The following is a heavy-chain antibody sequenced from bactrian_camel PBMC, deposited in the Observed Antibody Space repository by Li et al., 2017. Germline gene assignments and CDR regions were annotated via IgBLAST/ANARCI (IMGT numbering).Heavy chain of an antibody. D-gene: IGHD3*01. CDR1: IGRYSNKR. J-gene: IGHJ4*01. CDR3: ALLPGTHDCLPTLSKVGYVH. Sequence: HVQLVESGGGLVQPGESLRLSCVVSIGRYSNKRLGWFRQAPGKEREGVAAIGSYGSTSYADSVKGRFTISKDNAKNTLYLQMTSLKPSDSGLYSCALLPGTHDCLPTLSKVGYVHWGQGTQVTVS. V-gene: IGHV3S53*01. CDR2: IGSYGST.